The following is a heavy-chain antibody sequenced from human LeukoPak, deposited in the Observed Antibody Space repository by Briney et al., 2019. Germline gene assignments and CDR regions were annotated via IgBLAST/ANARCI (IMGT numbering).Heavy chain of an antibody. D-gene: IGHD6-13*01. V-gene: IGHV1-46*01. J-gene: IGHJ5*02. CDR2: INPSGGST. CDR1: GYTFTSYY. CDR3: ARVIAAAGFRSSNWFDP. Sequence: ASVKVSCKASGYTFTSYYMHWVRQAPGQGLEWMGIINPSGGSTSYAQKFQGRVTMTRDTSTSTVYMELSSLRTEDTAVYYCARVIAAAGFRSSNWFDPWGQGTLVTVSS.